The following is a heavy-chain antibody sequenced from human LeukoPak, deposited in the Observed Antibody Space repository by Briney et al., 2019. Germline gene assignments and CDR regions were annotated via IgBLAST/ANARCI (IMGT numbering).Heavy chain of an antibody. Sequence: GGSLRLSRAASGFTFSSYSMTWVRQAPGKGLEWVSSISSSSSYIYYADSVKGRFTISRDNAKNSLYLQMNSLRAEDTAVYYCARGGGIAVAGKGIDYWGQGTLVTVSS. CDR3: ARGGGIAVAGKGIDY. V-gene: IGHV3-21*01. J-gene: IGHJ4*02. D-gene: IGHD6-19*01. CDR1: GFTFSSYS. CDR2: ISSSSSYI.